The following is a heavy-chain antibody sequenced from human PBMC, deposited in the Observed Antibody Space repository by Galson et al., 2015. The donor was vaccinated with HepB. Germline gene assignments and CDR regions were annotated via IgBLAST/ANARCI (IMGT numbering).Heavy chain of an antibody. V-gene: IGHV3-74*01. J-gene: IGHJ4*02. CDR1: GFTFSSYW. CDR2: INSDGTYI. D-gene: IGHD6-6*01. Sequence: SLRLSCAASGFTFSSYWMHWVRQAPGKGLVWVSRINSDGTYITYADSVKGRFTISRDNAKNTLYLQMNSPRDEDTALYYCARTRAAAARIFDYWGQGPLVPVSS. CDR3: ARTRAAAARIFDY.